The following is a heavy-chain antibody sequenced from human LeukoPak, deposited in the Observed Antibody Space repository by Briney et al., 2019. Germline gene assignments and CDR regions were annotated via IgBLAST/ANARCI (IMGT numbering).Heavy chain of an antibody. D-gene: IGHD3/OR15-3a*01. CDR3: ARVGPPSDYYYGMDV. CDR2: ISSSSSYI. J-gene: IGHJ6*02. V-gene: IGHV3-21*01. CDR1: GFTFSSYS. Sequence: GGSLRLSCAASGFTFSSYSMNWVRQAPRKGLEWVSSISSSSSYIYYADSVKGRFTISRDNAKNSLYLQMNSLRAEDTAVYYCARVGPPSDYYYGMDVWGQGTTVTVSS.